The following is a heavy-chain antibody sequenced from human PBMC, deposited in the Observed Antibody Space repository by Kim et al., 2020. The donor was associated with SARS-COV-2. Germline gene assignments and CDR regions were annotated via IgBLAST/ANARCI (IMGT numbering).Heavy chain of an antibody. J-gene: IGHJ6*02. CDR1: GFTFSSYW. D-gene: IGHD2-21*02. CDR3: ARDGSFYCGGDCYSSVDYYGMDV. CDR2: IKQDGSEK. Sequence: GGSLRLSCAASGFTFSSYWMSWVRQAPGKGLEWVANIKQDGSEKYYVDSVKGRFTISRDNAKNSLYLQMNSLRAEDTAVYYCARDGSFYCGGDCYSSVDYYGMDVWGQGTTVTVSS. V-gene: IGHV3-7*03.